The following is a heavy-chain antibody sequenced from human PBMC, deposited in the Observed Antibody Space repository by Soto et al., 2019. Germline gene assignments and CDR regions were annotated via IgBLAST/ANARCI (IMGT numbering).Heavy chain of an antibody. Sequence: SETLSLTCAVYGGSFSGYYWSWIRQPPGKGLEWIGEINHSGSTNYNPSLKSRVTISVDTSKNQFSLKMSSVTAADTAVYYCARDLRYYYDSSGYYYFDYWGQGTLVTVSS. J-gene: IGHJ4*02. V-gene: IGHV4-34*01. CDR3: ARDLRYYYDSSGYYYFDY. CDR1: GGSFSGYY. D-gene: IGHD3-22*01. CDR2: INHSGST.